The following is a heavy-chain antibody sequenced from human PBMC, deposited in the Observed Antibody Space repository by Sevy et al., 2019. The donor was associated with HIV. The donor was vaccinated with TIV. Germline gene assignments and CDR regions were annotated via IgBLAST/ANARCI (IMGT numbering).Heavy chain of an antibody. CDR3: ARVKDGIFGVVIHVNAFDI. CDR1: GFTFSSYE. CDR2: ISSSGSTI. J-gene: IGHJ3*02. V-gene: IGHV3-48*03. D-gene: IGHD3-3*01. Sequence: GGSLRLSCAASGFTFSSYEMNWVRQAPGKGLEWVSYISSSGSTIYYADSVKGRFTISRDNAKNSLYLQMNSLRAEDTAVYYCARVKDGIFGVVIHVNAFDIWGQGTMVTVSS.